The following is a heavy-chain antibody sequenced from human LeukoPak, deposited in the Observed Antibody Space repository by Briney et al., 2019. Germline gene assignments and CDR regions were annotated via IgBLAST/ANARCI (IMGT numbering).Heavy chain of an antibody. CDR3: ARGGKWGAEDNSAGY. J-gene: IGHJ4*02. Sequence: GGSLRLSCAASGLTFSSYGMHWVRQAPGKGLEWVAFIRYDGSNKYYADSVKGRFTISRDNSKNTLYLQMNSLRAEDTAVYYCARGGKWGAEDNSAGYWGQGTLVTVSS. D-gene: IGHD3-22*01. CDR1: GLTFSSYG. V-gene: IGHV3-30*02. CDR2: IRYDGSNK.